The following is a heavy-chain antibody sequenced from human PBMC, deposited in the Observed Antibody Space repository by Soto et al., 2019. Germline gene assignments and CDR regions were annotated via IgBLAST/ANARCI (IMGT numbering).Heavy chain of an antibody. Sequence: GGSLRLSCAASGFSFRNYNMKWVRQAPGKGLEWVSHISIGGTTVDYADSVKGRFTISRDDAENSLYLQMNSLRAEDTAVYYCARDPNIVATMGSSYYYYGMDVWGQGTTVTVSS. D-gene: IGHD5-12*01. CDR3: ARDPNIVATMGSSYYYYGMDV. J-gene: IGHJ6*02. CDR2: ISIGGTTV. CDR1: GFSFRNYN. V-gene: IGHV3-48*04.